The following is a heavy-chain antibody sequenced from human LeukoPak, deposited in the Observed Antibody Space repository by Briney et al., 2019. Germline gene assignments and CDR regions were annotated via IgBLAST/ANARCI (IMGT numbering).Heavy chain of an antibody. D-gene: IGHD6-13*01. V-gene: IGHV3-23*01. CDR3: AKSTTGGTRWFDP. CDR1: GFAFSSYA. Sequence: PGGSLRLSCAASGFAFSSYAMSWVRPAPGKGLEWVSAISGSDGGTYYADSVKGRCTISRDNSKNTLYLQRSTLRAEDTAVYYCAKSTTGGTRWFDPWGQGTLVSVSS. J-gene: IGHJ5*02. CDR2: ISGSDGGT.